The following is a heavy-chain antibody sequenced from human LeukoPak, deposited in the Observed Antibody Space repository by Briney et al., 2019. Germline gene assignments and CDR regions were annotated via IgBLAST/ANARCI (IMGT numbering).Heavy chain of an antibody. D-gene: IGHD6-19*01. J-gene: IGHJ4*02. V-gene: IGHV4-59*01. CDR1: GGSISSYY. CDR2: IYYSGST. CDR3: ARTDRYSSGWHFDY. Sequence: PSETLSLTCTVSGGSISSYYWSWLRQPPGKGLEWIGYIYYSGSTNYNPSLKSRVTISVDTSKNQFSLKLSSVTAADTAVYYCARTDRYSSGWHFDYWGQGTLVTVSS.